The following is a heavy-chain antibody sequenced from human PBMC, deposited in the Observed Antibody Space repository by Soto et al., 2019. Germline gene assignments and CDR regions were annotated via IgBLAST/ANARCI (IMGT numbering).Heavy chain of an antibody. CDR2: ISSSSSYI. V-gene: IGHV3-21*01. D-gene: IGHD3-22*01. CDR3: ARGSFFYETSGYYPPDY. Sequence: GGSLRLSCAASGFTFSSYTMNWVRQAPGTGLEWVASISSSSSYIEYADSLKGRFTISRDNAKNSVHLQMRSLRAEDTAVYYCARGSFFYETSGYYPPDYWGQGTLVTVSS. J-gene: IGHJ4*02. CDR1: GFTFSSYT.